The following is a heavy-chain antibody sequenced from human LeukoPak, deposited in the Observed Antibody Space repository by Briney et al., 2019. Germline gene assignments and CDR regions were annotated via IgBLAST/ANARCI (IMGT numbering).Heavy chain of an antibody. D-gene: IGHD4/OR15-4a*01. J-gene: IGHJ4*02. CDR1: GFTFSSYS. CDR2: ISSSSSYI. CDR3: AKLTINGLY. Sequence: PGGSLRLSCAASGFTFSSYSMNWVRQAPGKGLEWVSSISSSSSYIYYADSVKGRFTISRDNSKDTLYLQMNSLRAEDTAIYYCAKLTINGLYWGQGTLVTVSS. V-gene: IGHV3-21*04.